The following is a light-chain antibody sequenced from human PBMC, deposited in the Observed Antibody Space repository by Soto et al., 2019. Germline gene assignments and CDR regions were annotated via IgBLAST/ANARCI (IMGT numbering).Light chain of an antibody. CDR2: GAS. V-gene: IGKV3-20*01. CDR3: QQHSRSIT. J-gene: IGKJ4*01. Sequence: VLTQSPGTLSLSPGERATLSCRARQSVNNNYLAWYQQKPGQSPRLLIYGASIRATAIPDRFSGSGSGTDFTLTISRLEPEDSAVYYCQQHSRSITSGVGNNVDIK. CDR1: QSVNNNY.